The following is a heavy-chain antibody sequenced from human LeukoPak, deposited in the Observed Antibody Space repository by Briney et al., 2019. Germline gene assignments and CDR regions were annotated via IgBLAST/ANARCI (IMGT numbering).Heavy chain of an antibody. CDR1: GYSFTSYW. Sequence: PGESLKISCKGSGYSFTSYWIGWVRQMPGKGLEWMGIIYPGDSDTRYSPSFQGQVTISADKSISTAYLQWSSLKASDTAMYYCARLNMNSDQTNYYGMDVWGQGTTVTVSS. J-gene: IGHJ6*02. CDR2: IYPGDSDT. V-gene: IGHV5-51*01. CDR3: ARLNMNSDQTNYYGMDV. D-gene: IGHD1-7*01.